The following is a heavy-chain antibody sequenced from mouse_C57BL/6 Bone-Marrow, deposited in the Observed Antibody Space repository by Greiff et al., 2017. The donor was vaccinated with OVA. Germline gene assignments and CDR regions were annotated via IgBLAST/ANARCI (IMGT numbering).Heavy chain of an antibody. Sequence: DVMLVESGEGLVKPGGSLKLSCAASGFTFSSYAMSWVRQTPEKRLEWVAYISSGGDYIYYADTVKGRFTISRDNARNTLYLQMSSLKSEDTAMYYCTRDYYSNFYFDYWGQGTTLTVSS. D-gene: IGHD2-5*01. V-gene: IGHV5-9-1*02. CDR1: GFTFSSYA. CDR3: TRDYYSNFYFDY. CDR2: ISSGGDYI. J-gene: IGHJ2*01.